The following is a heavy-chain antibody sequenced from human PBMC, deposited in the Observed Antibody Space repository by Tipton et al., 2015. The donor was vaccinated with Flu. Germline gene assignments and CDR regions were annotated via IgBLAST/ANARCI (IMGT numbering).Heavy chain of an antibody. V-gene: IGHV4-61*02. Sequence: TLSLTCTISGGSISSGDYYWSWLRQPAGKGLEWVGRISSSGSANYNPSLKSRVIISLDTSENQFSLNLQSATAADTAVYYCARDPFLGTGDAFDVWGRGTMVTVSS. D-gene: IGHD2/OR15-2a*01. CDR2: ISSSGSA. CDR1: GGSISSGDYY. CDR3: ARDPFLGTGDAFDV. J-gene: IGHJ3*01.